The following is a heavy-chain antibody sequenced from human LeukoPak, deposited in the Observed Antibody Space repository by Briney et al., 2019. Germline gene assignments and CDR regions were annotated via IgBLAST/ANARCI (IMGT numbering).Heavy chain of an antibody. CDR3: ARLHYGSRLNAIDS. Sequence: GGSLTLSCAAAGFTFSKYWMNWDRQAPGKGLEWVSNMNEYGTEKYYVDSVRGRFTISRDNAENSLFLHMNSLRVEDTAVYRSARLHYGSRLNAIDSWGPRILVTVSS. V-gene: IGHV3-7*01. CDR2: MNEYGTEK. D-gene: IGHD2-2*01. J-gene: IGHJ4*02. CDR1: GFTFSKYW.